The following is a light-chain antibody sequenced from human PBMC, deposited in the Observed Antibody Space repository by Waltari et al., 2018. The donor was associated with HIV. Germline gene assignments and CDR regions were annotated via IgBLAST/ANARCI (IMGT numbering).Light chain of an antibody. CDR3: ASWEDSLHGPV. V-gene: IGLV1-44*01. J-gene: IGLJ2*01. CDR2: SNK. CDR1: SSNIGNNP. Sequence: QSVLTQPPSASGTPGQRVTISCSGSSSNIGNNPVEWYQQFPGTAPKLLIYSNKQRPSGVPDRISGAKSGTSASLAVGGLQSDEEAGYYCASWEDSLHGPVFGGGTKLTVL.